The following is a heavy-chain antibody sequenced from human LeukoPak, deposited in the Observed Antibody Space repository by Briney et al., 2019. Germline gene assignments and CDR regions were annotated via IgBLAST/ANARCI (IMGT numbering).Heavy chain of an antibody. Sequence: GGSLRLSCAASGFTFSSYSMNWVRQAPGKGLEWVSSISSSSYIYYADSVKGRFTISRDNAKNSLYLQMNSLRAEDTAVYYCARDYDYVWGSYRSDYFDYWGQGTLVTVSS. D-gene: IGHD3-16*02. CDR2: ISSSSYI. J-gene: IGHJ4*02. V-gene: IGHV3-21*01. CDR1: GFTFSSYS. CDR3: ARDYDYVWGSYRSDYFDY.